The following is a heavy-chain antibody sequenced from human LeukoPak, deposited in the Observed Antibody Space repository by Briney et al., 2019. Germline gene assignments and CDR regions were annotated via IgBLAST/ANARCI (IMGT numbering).Heavy chain of an antibody. CDR1: GFTFSSYS. J-gene: IGHJ4*02. CDR3: ARETDFWSGYYYFDY. CDR2: ISSSSSYI. Sequence: GGSLRLSCAASGFTFSSYSMNWVRQAPGKGLEWVSSISSSSSYIYYADSVKGRFTISRDNAKNSLYLQMNSLRAEDTAVYYCARETDFWSGYYYFDYWGRGTLVTVSS. V-gene: IGHV3-21*01. D-gene: IGHD3-3*01.